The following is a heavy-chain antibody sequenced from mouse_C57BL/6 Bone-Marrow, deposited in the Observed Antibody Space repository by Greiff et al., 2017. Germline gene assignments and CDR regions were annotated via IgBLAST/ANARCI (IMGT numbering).Heavy chain of an antibody. CDR3: ARTGNAMDY. Sequence: VQLQQPGAELVMPGASVKLSCKASGYTFTSYWMHWVKQRPGQGLEWIGEIDPSDSYTNSNQKFKGKSTLTVDKSSSTAYMQLSSLTSEDSAVYYCARTGNAMDYWGQGTSVTVSS. CDR2: IDPSDSYT. CDR1: GYTFTSYW. V-gene: IGHV1-69*01. J-gene: IGHJ4*01.